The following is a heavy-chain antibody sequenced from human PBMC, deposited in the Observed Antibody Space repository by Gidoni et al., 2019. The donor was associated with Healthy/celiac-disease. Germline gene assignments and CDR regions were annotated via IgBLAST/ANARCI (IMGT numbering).Heavy chain of an antibody. Sequence: EVQLVESGGGLVQPGGSLRLSCAASGVPFSSYAMHWVRQAPGKGLEYVSAISSNGGSTYYANSVKGRFTISRDNSKNTLYLQMGSLRAEDMAVYYCAREESGRNAFDIWGQGTMVTVSS. CDR3: AREESGRNAFDI. V-gene: IGHV3-64*01. J-gene: IGHJ3*02. CDR1: GVPFSSYA. CDR2: ISSNGGST. D-gene: IGHD1-26*01.